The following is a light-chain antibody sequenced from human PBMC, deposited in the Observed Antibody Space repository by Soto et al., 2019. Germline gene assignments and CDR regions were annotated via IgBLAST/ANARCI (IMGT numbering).Light chain of an antibody. V-gene: IGKV3-15*01. CDR3: QQYDDWPPRWT. J-gene: IGKJ1*01. CDR2: EAS. Sequence: EIVMTQSPATLSVSPGERAALSCRASQSVTNSLAWYQQKPGQAPRLLIYEASTRATGIPVRFSGSGSGTQFTLTISSLQSEDFAVYYCQQYDDWPPRWTFGQGTRVEI. CDR1: QSVTNS.